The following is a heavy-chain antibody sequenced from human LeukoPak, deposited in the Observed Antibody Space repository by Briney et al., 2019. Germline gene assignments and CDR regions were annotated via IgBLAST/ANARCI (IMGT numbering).Heavy chain of an antibody. Sequence: PSETLSLTCTVSGGSISSSSYYWGWIRQPPGKGLEWIGSIYYSGSTYYNPSLKSRVTISVDTSKNQFSLKLSSVTAADTAVYYCARDREGYDILTGLNYYYYMDVWGKGTTVTVSS. CDR2: IYYSGST. CDR1: GGSISSSSYY. J-gene: IGHJ6*03. D-gene: IGHD3-9*01. V-gene: IGHV4-39*07. CDR3: ARDREGYDILTGLNYYYYMDV.